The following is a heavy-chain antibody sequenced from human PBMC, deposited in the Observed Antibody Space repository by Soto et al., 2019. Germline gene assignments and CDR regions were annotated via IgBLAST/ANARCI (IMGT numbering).Heavy chain of an antibody. V-gene: IGHV4-59*02. CDR1: GASVSSYY. CDR3: ARTPETGDWLDP. J-gene: IGHJ5*02. Sequence: QVQLQQSGPGLVRPSETLFLSCSVSGASVSSYYWSWVRQPPGKGLEWIGCIYYIGAYNYNPSLKRRVTISVDTSKNQFSLTLTSVTAADTAVYYCARTPETGDWLDPWGQGTLVTVSS. D-gene: IGHD7-27*01. CDR2: IYYIGAY.